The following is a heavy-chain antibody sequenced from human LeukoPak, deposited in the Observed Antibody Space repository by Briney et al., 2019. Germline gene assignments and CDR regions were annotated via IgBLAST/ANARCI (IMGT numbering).Heavy chain of an antibody. J-gene: IGHJ4*02. V-gene: IGHV3-23*01. CDR2: ISGSGGST. CDR3: AKRAGSQYYYYDSSGGETDY. CDR1: GFTFSSYA. Sequence: GGSLRLSCAASGFTFSSYAMSWVRQAPGKGLEWVSAISGSGGSTYYADSVKGRFTISRDNSKNTLYLQMNSLRAEDTAVYYCAKRAGSQYYYYDSSGGETDYWGQGTLVTVSS. D-gene: IGHD3-22*01.